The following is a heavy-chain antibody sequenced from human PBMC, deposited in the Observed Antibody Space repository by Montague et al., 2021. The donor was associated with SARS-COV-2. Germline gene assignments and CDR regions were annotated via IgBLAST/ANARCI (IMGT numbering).Heavy chain of an antibody. D-gene: IGHD1-14*01. CDR3: ARISGITSWYYDY. J-gene: IGHJ4*02. CDR2: IYYTGST. Sequence: SETLSLTCTVSGGSVSSGRYYWSWIRQPPGKGLQSIGYIYYTGSTNYXPSLQSRVTISVDSSKNQFSVRLSSVTAADTAVYYCARISGITSWYYDYWGQGTLVTVSS. V-gene: IGHV4-61*01. CDR1: GGSVSSGRYY.